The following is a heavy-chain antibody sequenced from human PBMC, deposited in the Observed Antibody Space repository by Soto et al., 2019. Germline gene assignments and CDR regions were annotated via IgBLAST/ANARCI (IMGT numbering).Heavy chain of an antibody. CDR2: ISGSGGTT. CDR3: AKLAWGARGCNSSPVCYFDY. D-gene: IGHD2-15*01. Sequence: EVQLLDSGGGLVQPGGSLRLSCAASGFIFSTYTMTWVRQAPGKGLEWVSGISGSGGTTYYADSVKSRFAISRDNSKNTLSLQLNSLRAEDTAVYFCAKLAWGARGCNSSPVCYFDYWGQGALVTVSS. V-gene: IGHV3-23*01. CDR1: GFIFSTYT. J-gene: IGHJ4*02.